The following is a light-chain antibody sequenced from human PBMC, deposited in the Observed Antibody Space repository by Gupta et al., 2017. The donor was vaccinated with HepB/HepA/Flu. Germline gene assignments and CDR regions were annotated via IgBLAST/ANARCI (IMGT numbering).Light chain of an antibody. CDR3: SSYTNTTALGVV. Sequence: QSALTPPASVSGSPGQSISISCTGTSSDVGGYNYVSWYQQLPGKAPNLMIDEVSSRPSGISNRFSGSKSGNTASLTISGLQAEDEADYDCSSYTNTTALGVVFGGGTKLTVL. V-gene: IGLV2-14*01. J-gene: IGLJ2*01. CDR2: EVS. CDR1: SSDVGGYNY.